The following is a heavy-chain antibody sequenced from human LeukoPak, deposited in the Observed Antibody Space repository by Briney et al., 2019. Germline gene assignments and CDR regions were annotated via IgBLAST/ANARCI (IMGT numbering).Heavy chain of an antibody. CDR2: IYSGGST. D-gene: IGHD3-22*01. V-gene: IGHV3-66*01. CDR3: SLPYYYDSSGYSSS. J-gene: IGHJ5*02. Sequence: GGSLRLSCAASGFTVSSNYMSWVRQAPGKGLEWVSVIYSGGSTYYADSVKGRFTISRDNSKNTLYLQMNSLRAEDTAVYYCSLPYYYDSSGYSSSWGQGTLVTVSS. CDR1: GFTVSSNY.